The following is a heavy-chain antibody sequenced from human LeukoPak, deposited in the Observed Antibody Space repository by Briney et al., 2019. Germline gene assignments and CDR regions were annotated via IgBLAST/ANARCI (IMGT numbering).Heavy chain of an antibody. D-gene: IGHD6-19*01. CDR1: GFSFSSYW. CDR2: VNNDGSST. CDR3: ARSSHPYYFDY. V-gene: IGHV3-74*01. Sequence: PGGSLRLSCGASGFSFSSYWMHWVRQAPGKGLMWVSRVNNDGSSTTYADSVEGRFTISRDNARNTLYLQMNSLRAEDTAVYYCARSSHPYYFDYWGQGTLVTVSS. J-gene: IGHJ4*02.